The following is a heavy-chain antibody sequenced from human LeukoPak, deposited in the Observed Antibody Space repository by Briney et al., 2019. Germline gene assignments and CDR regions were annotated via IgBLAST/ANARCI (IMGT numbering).Heavy chain of an antibody. CDR1: GFTFSSYS. Sequence: PGGSLRLSCAASGFTFSSYSMNWVRQAPGKGLEWVSYISSSSSTIYYADSVKGRFTISRDNAKNSLYLQMNSLRAEDTAVYYCARAGGYEEYYFDYWGQGTPVTVSS. CDR3: ARAGGYEEYYFDY. CDR2: ISSSSSTI. D-gene: IGHD5-12*01. V-gene: IGHV3-48*01. J-gene: IGHJ4*02.